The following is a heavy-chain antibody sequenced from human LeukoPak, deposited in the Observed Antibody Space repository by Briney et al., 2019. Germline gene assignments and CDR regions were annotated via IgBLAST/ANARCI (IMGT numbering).Heavy chain of an antibody. CDR3: ARVRVDQLLSDPFYGMDV. V-gene: IGHV1-2*02. J-gene: IGHJ6*02. D-gene: IGHD2-2*01. CDR1: GYTFTGYY. CDR2: INPNSGGT. Sequence: ASVKVSCKASGYTFTGYYMHWVRQAPGQGLEWMGWINPNSGGTNYAQKFQGRVTMTRDTSISTAYMELSRLRSDDTAVYYCARVRVDQLLSDPFYGMDVWGQGTAVTVSS.